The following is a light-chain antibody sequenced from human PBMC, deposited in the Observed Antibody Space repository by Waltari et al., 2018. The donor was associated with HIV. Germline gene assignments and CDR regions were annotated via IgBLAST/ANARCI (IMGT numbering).Light chain of an antibody. CDR2: DVS. J-gene: IGKJ5*01. CDR3: QQYDGVPRIT. V-gene: IGKV1-33*01. CDR1: QDIGNS. Sequence: DIQMTQSPSSLSASVGDRVTITCQASQDIGNSLNWYHQTPGKPPKLLIYDVSNLQTGVPSRFSGSGSGTAFTFTISSLQPEDFGTYYCQQYDGVPRITFGQGTRLDIK.